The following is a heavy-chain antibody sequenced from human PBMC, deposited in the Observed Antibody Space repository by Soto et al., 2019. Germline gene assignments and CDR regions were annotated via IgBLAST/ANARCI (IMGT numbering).Heavy chain of an antibody. V-gene: IGHV1-18*01. D-gene: IGHD3-22*01. CDR3: ARVEDYYDSSGYSDY. J-gene: IGHJ4*02. CDR2: ISAYNGNT. Sequence: GASVKVSCKASGYTFTSYGISWVRQAPGQGLEWMGWISAYNGNTNYAQKLQGRVTITADKSTSTAYMELSSLRSEDTAVYYCARVEDYYDSSGYSDYWGQGTLVTVSS. CDR1: GYTFTSYG.